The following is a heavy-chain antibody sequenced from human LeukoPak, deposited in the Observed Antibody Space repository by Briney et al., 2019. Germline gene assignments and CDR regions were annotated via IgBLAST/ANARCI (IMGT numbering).Heavy chain of an antibody. J-gene: IGHJ4*02. CDR1: GGSISSYY. CDR3: ARGPPYYYDSSGYYYDA. CDR2: IYYSGST. D-gene: IGHD3-22*01. V-gene: IGHV4-59*01. Sequence: SETLSLTCTVSGGSISSYYWSWIRQPPGKGLEWIGYIYYSGSTNYNPSLKSRVTISVDTSKNQFSLKLSSVTAADTAVYYCARGPPYYYDSSGYYYDARGQGTLVTVSS.